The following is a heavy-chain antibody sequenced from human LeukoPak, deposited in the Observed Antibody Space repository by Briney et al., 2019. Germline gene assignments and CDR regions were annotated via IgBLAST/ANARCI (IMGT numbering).Heavy chain of an antibody. J-gene: IGHJ4*02. D-gene: IGHD6-19*01. Sequence: RGSLTLSCAVSGSSLGNSAMCWVRQAAGEGLEFVSVISTNGDRTYHADSVKGRFSISRDNSKNTLYLQMGSLRADDMGVYYCARGVASSSSGWYDTFDYWGQGALVTIPS. CDR2: ISTNGDRT. CDR1: GSSLGNSA. V-gene: IGHV3-64*02. CDR3: ARGVASSSSGWYDTFDY.